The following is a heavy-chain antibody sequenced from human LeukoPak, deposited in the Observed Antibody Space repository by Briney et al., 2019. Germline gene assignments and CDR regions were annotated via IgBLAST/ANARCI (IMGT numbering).Heavy chain of an antibody. CDR1: GFTFSSYA. D-gene: IGHD1-7*01. Sequence: GGSLRLSCAASGFTFSSYAMTWVRQVPGKGLEWVSGMIISGGSTYYADSVKGRFTISRDNSKNTLYLQMNSLRVEDTALYFCARETKIDYWGQGALVTVSS. CDR3: ARETKIDY. V-gene: IGHV3-23*01. J-gene: IGHJ4*02. CDR2: MIISGGST.